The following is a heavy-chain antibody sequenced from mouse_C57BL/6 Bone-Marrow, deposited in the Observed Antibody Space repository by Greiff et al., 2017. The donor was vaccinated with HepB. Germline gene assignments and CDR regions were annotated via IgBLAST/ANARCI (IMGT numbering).Heavy chain of an antibody. CDR1: EYEFPSHD. Sequence: EVQRVESGGGLVQPGESLKLSCESNEYEFPSHDMSWVRKTPEKRLELGAAINSDGGSTYYPDTMERRFIISRDNTKKTLYLQMSSLRSEDTALYYCASRQLGYYAMDYWGQGTSVTVSS. J-gene: IGHJ4*01. CDR2: INSDGGST. CDR3: ASRQLGYYAMDY. V-gene: IGHV5-2*01. D-gene: IGHD3-2*01.